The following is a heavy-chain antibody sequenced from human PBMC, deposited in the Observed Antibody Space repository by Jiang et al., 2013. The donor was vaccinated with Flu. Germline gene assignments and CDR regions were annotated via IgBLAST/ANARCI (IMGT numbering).Heavy chain of an antibody. V-gene: IGHV2-5*02. D-gene: IGHD3-10*01. CDR3: ARETYGSGSYYGGAFDY. CDR2: IYWDDDK. CDR1: GFSLSTSGVG. J-gene: IGHJ4*02. Sequence: KPTQTLTLTCTFSGFSLSTSGVGVAWIRQPPGKALEWLALIYWDDDKRYSPSLKSRLTISKDTSKNQVVLTMTNMDPVDTATYYCARETYGSGSYYGGAFDYWGQGTLVTVSS.